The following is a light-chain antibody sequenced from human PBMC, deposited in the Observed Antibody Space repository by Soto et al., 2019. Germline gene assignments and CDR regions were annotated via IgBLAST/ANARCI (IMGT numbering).Light chain of an antibody. CDR3: TSYTSSTSAV. CDR1: SSDVSRYNY. CDR2: EVS. Sequence: QSALTQPASVSGSPGQSITISCTGTSSDVSRYNYVSWFQQHPGKAPKLIIFEVSTRPSGVSNRFSGSKSGNTASLTISGLQIEDDADYYCTSYTSSTSAVFGGGTKLTVL. J-gene: IGLJ2*01. V-gene: IGLV2-14*01.